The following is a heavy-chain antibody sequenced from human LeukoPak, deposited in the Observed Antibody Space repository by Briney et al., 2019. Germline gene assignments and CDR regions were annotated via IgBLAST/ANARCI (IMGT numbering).Heavy chain of an antibody. CDR1: GFTFSSHA. V-gene: IGHV3-30*02. CDR3: AKSHLPNSYSGTYYCDY. D-gene: IGHD1-26*01. CDR2: IRYDESKT. J-gene: IGHJ4*02. Sequence: GGSLRLSCAASGFTFSSHAMTWFRQAPAKGLEWVAFIRYDESKTFYGDSVKGRFTVSRDNSKNTLYLQMNSLRAEDTAVYYCAKSHLPNSYSGTYYCDYWGQGTQVTVSS.